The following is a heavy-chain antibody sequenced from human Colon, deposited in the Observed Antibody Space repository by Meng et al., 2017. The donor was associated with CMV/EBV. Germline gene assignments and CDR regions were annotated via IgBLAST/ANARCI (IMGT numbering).Heavy chain of an antibody. Sequence: TFSGFSLSTSIVGVGWVRQPPGKALEFLALVYWDDDERYSPSLKSRLTIAKDTSKNQVVLTMTNMDPVDTATYYYVRSASRTWFFQHWGQGSLVTVSS. CDR3: VRSASRTWFFQH. D-gene: IGHD3-9*01. CDR1: GFSLSTSIVG. V-gene: IGHV2-5*02. CDR2: VYWDDDE. J-gene: IGHJ1*01.